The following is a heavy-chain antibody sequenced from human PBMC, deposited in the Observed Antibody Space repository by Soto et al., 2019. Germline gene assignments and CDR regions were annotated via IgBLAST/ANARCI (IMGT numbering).Heavy chain of an antibody. CDR1: GDLFSREA. Sequence: QVRLVQSGAEVKKPGSAVKVSCNASGDLFSREAFNWVRQAPGQGLEWMGRIIPVFGSTIYEQKFQGRLTITADESTQTAYMELTRLTSDDTAMYFCARDRHDFGDYMRHPDWGQGTLVTVSS. J-gene: IGHJ4*02. CDR2: IIPVFGST. CDR3: ARDRHDFGDYMRHPD. V-gene: IGHV1-69*01. D-gene: IGHD4-17*01.